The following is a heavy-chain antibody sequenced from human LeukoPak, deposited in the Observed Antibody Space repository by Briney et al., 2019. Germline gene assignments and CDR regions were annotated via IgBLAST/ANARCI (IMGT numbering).Heavy chain of an antibody. V-gene: IGHV4-39*07. CDR1: GGSISSSIYY. J-gene: IGHJ4*02. CDR3: ARLYGNFQNYYDY. CDR2: IFYSGST. D-gene: IGHD4-23*01. Sequence: SETLSLTCTVSGGSISSSIYYWGWIRQPPGKGLEWIGSIFYSGSTYYNSSLKSRVIISVDTSKNHFSLKLTSATAADTAVYYCARLYGNFQNYYDYWGQGTLVTVSS.